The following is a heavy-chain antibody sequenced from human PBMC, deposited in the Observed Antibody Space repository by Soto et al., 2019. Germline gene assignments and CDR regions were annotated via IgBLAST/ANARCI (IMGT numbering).Heavy chain of an antibody. J-gene: IGHJ5*02. CDR3: AKDRRIVVGAEFDP. D-gene: IGHD3-22*01. CDR1: GFTFSNYA. V-gene: IGHV3-23*01. Sequence: GGSLRLSCAASGFTFSNYAMSWVRRAPGKGLEWVSSISGSGGSTYYTDSVKGRFTISRDNSKNTLYLQMNSLRVEDTAVYFCAKDRRIVVGAEFDPWGQGTLVTVSS. CDR2: ISGSGGST.